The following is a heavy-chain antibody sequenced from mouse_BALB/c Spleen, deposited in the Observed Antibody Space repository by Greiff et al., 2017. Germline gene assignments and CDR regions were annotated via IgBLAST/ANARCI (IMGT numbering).Heavy chain of an antibody. CDR1: GYTFTSYW. CDR3: ARGGPYYDPEGYYFDY. Sequence: VQLQQSGAELAKPGASVKMSCKASGYTFTSYWMHWVNQRPGQGLEWIGYINPSTGYTEYNQKFKDKATLTADKSSSTAYMQLSSLTSEDSAVYYCARGGPYYDPEGYYFDYWGQGTTLTVSS. CDR2: INPSTGYT. D-gene: IGHD2-4*01. J-gene: IGHJ2*01. V-gene: IGHV1-7*01.